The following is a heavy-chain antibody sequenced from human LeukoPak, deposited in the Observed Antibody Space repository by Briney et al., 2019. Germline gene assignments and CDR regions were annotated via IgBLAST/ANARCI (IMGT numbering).Heavy chain of an antibody. J-gene: IGHJ4*02. CDR2: INPHSGGT. Sequence: ASVKVSCKASGYTFTSYGISWVRQAPGQGLEWMAWINPHSGGTNYAPKFQGRITLTRDTSITTDYMELSSLTSDDTAIYYCARDGDGRINFDYWGQGTLVTVSS. V-gene: IGHV1-2*02. CDR1: GYTFTSYG. CDR3: ARDGDGRINFDY. D-gene: IGHD5-24*01.